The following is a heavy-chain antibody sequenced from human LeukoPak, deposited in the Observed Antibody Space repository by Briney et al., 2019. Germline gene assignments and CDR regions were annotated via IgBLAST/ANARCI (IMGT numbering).Heavy chain of an antibody. CDR1: GGTFSSYA. V-gene: IGHV1-69*13. Sequence: SVKVSCKASGGTFSSYAISWGRQAPGQGLEWMGGIIPIFGTANYAQKFQGRVTITADEFTSTAYMELSSLRSEGTAVYYCARTMVRGYYFDYWGQGTLVSVSS. D-gene: IGHD3-10*01. J-gene: IGHJ4*02. CDR2: IIPIFGTA. CDR3: ARTMVRGYYFDY.